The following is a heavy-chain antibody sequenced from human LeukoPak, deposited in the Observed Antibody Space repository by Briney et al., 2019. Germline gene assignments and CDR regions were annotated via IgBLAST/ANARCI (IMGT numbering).Heavy chain of an antibody. CDR2: IKQDGSEK. D-gene: IGHD2-15*01. Sequence: GGSLRLSCAASGFTFSTYSMSWVRQAPGKGLEWVANIKQDGSEKDYLDSVKVRFTVSRDNAKNSLYLQMNSLRVEDTAVYYCAKDREGGYCSGGSCSFDYWGQGTLVTVSS. CDR1: GFTFSTYS. CDR3: AKDREGGYCSGGSCSFDY. J-gene: IGHJ4*02. V-gene: IGHV3-7*01.